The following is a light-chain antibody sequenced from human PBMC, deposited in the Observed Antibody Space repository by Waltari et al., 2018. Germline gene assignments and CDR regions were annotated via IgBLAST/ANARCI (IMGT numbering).Light chain of an antibody. CDR1: QSISIW. J-gene: IGKJ1*01. V-gene: IGKV1-5*03. CDR3: QQYNTYPWT. Sequence: DIQMTPSPSPLSASVGDRVTITCRASQSISIWVAWYQQKPGKAPKLLIYNASSSDSGVPSRFSGSGYGTEVSLTISSLQPDDFATYYCQQYNTYPWTFGQGTKVEIK. CDR2: NAS.